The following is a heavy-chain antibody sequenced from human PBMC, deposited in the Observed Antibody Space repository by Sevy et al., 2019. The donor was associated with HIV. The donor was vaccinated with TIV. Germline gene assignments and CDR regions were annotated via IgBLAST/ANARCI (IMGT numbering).Heavy chain of an antibody. Sequence: ASVKVSCKASGYTFTGYYMHWVRQAPGQGLEWMGWINPNSGGTNYEQKFQGRVTMTRYTSISTAYMELSRLRSDDTAVYDCARDRRYLSRGRENWFDPWGQGTLVTVSS. CDR3: ARDRRYLSRGRENWFDP. CDR2: INPNSGGT. CDR1: GYTFTGYY. D-gene: IGHD1-26*01. J-gene: IGHJ5*02. V-gene: IGHV1-2*02.